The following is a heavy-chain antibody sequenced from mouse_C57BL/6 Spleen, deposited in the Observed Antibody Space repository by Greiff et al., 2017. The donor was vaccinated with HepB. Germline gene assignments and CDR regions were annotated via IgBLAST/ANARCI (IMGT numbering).Heavy chain of an antibody. D-gene: IGHD1-1*01. V-gene: IGHV1-26*01. J-gene: IGHJ2*01. CDR1: GYTFTDYY. Sequence: VQLQQSGPELVKPGASVKISCKASGYTFTDYYMNWVKQSHGKGLEWIGDINPNNGGTSYNQKFKGKATLTVDKSSSTAYMELRSLTSEDSAVYYCARTLITTVVAPFDYWGQGTTLTVSS. CDR3: ARTLITTVVAPFDY. CDR2: INPNNGGT.